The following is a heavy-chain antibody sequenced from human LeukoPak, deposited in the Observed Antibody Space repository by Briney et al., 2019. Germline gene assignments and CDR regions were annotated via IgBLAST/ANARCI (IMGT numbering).Heavy chain of an antibody. CDR1: GFTFDNYA. J-gene: IGHJ3*02. Sequence: GGSLRLSCAASGFTFDNYAMNWVRHAPGKGLAWLAYIRGGGGVTRYSDSVKDRFTISRDNSKNTLYLQMNSLRAEDTAIYYCAKCSASYYNDAFDIWGRGTMVTVSS. CDR3: AKCSASYYNDAFDI. CDR2: IRGGGGVT. V-gene: IGHV3-23*01. D-gene: IGHD3-10*01.